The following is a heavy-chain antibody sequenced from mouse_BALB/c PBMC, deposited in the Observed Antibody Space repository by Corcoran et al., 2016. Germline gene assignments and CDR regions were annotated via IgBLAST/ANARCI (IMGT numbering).Heavy chain of an antibody. Sequence: EVQLQQSGPELVKPGASVKISCKASGYSFTGYYMHWVKKSHVKSLEWIGRINPYNGATSYNQNFEDKASLTVDKSSSTAYMELHSLTSEDSAVYYCARGALLRYFDYRGQGTTLTVSS. J-gene: IGHJ2*01. CDR3: ARGALLRYFDY. CDR1: GYSFTGYY. V-gene: IGHV1-26*01. CDR2: INPYNGAT. D-gene: IGHD1-1*01.